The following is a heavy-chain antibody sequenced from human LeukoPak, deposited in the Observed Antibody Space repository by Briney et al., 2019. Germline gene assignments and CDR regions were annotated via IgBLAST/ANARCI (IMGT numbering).Heavy chain of an antibody. J-gene: IGHJ3*02. CDR3: AKFPETTWELVTFDI. V-gene: IGHV3-30*02. Sequence: GGSLRLSCAASGFTFSSYGMHWVRQAPGKGLEWVAFIRYDGSNKYYADSVKGRFTISRDNSKNTLYLQMNSLRAEDTAVYYCAKFPETTWELVTFDIWGQGTMVTVSS. CDR1: GFTFSSYG. D-gene: IGHD1-26*01. CDR2: IRYDGSNK.